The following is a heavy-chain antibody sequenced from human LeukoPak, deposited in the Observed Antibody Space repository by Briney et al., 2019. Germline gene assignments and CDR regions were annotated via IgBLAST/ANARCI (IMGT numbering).Heavy chain of an antibody. J-gene: IGHJ3*02. CDR3: AKVQDIVVVPAAIGDAFDI. Sequence: TSETLSLTCTVSGGSISSSSYYWGWIRQPPGKGLEWIGSIYYSGSTYYNPSLKSRVTISVDTSKNQFSLKLSSVTAADTAVYYCAKVQDIVVVPAAIGDAFDIWGQGTMVTVSS. D-gene: IGHD2-2*01. CDR1: GGSISSSSYY. V-gene: IGHV4-39*07. CDR2: IYYSGST.